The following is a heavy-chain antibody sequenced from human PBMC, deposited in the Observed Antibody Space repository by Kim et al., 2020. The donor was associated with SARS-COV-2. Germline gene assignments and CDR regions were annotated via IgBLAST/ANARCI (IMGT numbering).Heavy chain of an antibody. J-gene: IGHJ6*02. Sequence: SQTLSLTCAISGDSVSSNSAAWNWIRQSPSRGLEWLGRTYYRSKWYNDYAVSVKSRITINPDTSKNQFSLQLNSVTPEDTAVYYCARARKKGYCSGGSCYGYYGMDVWGQGTTVTVSS. CDR2: TYYRSKWYN. CDR1: GDSVSSNSAA. CDR3: ARARKKGYCSGGSCYGYYGMDV. V-gene: IGHV6-1*01. D-gene: IGHD2-15*01.